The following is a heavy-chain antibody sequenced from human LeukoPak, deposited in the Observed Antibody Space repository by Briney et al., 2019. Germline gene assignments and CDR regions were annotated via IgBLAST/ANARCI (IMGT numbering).Heavy chain of an antibody. CDR1: GFTFDDYA. CDR2: ISGDGGST. J-gene: IGHJ4*02. CDR3: AKDLPLHYYYDSSGYPDY. D-gene: IGHD3-22*01. Sequence: QPGGSLRLSCAASGFTFDDYAMHWVRQAPGKGLEWVSLISGDGGSTYYADSVKGRFTISRDNSKNSLYLQMNSLRTEDTALYYCAKDLPLHYYYDSSGYPDYWGQGTLVTISS. V-gene: IGHV3-43*02.